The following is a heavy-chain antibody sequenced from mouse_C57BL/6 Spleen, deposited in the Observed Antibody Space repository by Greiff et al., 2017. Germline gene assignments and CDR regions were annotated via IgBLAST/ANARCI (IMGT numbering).Heavy chain of an antibody. J-gene: IGHJ2*01. CDR3: AREDYYGSPY. Sequence: QVQLKQPGAELVRPGSSVKLSCKASGYTFTSYWMDWVKQRPGQGLEWIGNIYPSDSETHYNQKFKDKATLTVDKSSSTAYMQLSSLTSEDSAVYYCAREDYYGSPYWGQGTTRTVSS. V-gene: IGHV1-61*01. CDR2: IYPSDSET. CDR1: GYTFTSYW. D-gene: IGHD1-1*01.